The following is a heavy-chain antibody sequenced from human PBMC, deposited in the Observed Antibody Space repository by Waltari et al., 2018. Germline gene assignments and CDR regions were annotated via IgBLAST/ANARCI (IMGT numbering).Heavy chain of an antibody. Sequence: QVQLVQSGPAVRKPGASVKVSCKVSGHTLTELSLHWVPLAPGKGLEWMGGVDPEDGETIYAQKFQGRVTMTEDTSTDIAYMELSSLRSEDTAVYYCATDIPPDESQIAVLGITKYDAMDVWGQGTTVTVSS. V-gene: IGHV1-24*01. CDR2: VDPEDGET. D-gene: IGHD1-20*01. CDR3: ATDIPPDESQIAVLGITKYDAMDV. J-gene: IGHJ6*02. CDR1: GHTLTELS.